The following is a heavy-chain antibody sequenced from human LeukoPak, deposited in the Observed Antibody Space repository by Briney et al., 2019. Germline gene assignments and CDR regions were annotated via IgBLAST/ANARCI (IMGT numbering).Heavy chain of an antibody. CDR1: GYTFTSYD. Sequence: ASVKVSCKASGYTFTSYDINWVRQATGQGLEWMGWMNPNSGNTGYAQKFQGRVTTTRNTSISTAYMELSSLRSEDTAVYYCARIPGKQWLSYYYYYGMDVWGQGTTVTVSS. CDR3: ARIPGKQWLSYYYYYGMDV. V-gene: IGHV1-8*01. CDR2: MNPNSGNT. D-gene: IGHD6-19*01. J-gene: IGHJ6*02.